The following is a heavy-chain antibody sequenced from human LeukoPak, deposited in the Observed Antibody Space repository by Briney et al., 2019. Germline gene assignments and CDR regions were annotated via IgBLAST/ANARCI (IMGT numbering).Heavy chain of an antibody. CDR3: TTESYYDSSGYSTP. J-gene: IGHJ5*02. Sequence: GGSLRLSCAASGFTFSSYGMSWVRQAPGKGLEWVGRIKSKTDGGTTDYAAPVKGRFTISRGDSKNTLYLQMNSLKTEDTAVYYCTTESYYDSSGYSTPWGQGTLVTVSS. CDR1: GFTFSSYG. CDR2: IKSKTDGGTT. V-gene: IGHV3-15*01. D-gene: IGHD3-22*01.